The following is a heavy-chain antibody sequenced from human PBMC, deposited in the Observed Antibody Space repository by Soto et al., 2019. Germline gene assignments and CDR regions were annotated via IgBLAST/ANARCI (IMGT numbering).Heavy chain of an antibody. CDR1: GYTFTGHY. CDR2: INPNSGGT. Sequence: ASVKVSCKASGYTFTGHYMHWVRQAPGQGLEWMGWINPNSGGTNYAQNFQGRATMTRDTSISTAYMELSRLRSDDTAVYYCAREPMVRAAHGFDIWGQGTMVTVSS. CDR3: AREPMVRAAHGFDI. D-gene: IGHD3-10*01. J-gene: IGHJ3*02. V-gene: IGHV1-2*02.